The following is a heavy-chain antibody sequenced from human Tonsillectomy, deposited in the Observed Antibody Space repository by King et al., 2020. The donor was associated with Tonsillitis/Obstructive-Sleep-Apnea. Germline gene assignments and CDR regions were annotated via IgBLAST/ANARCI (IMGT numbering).Heavy chain of an antibody. CDR2: ISAYNGNT. CDR1: GYTFTSYG. D-gene: IGHD2-2*01. V-gene: IGHV1-18*01. Sequence: QLVQSGAEVKKPGASVKVSCKASGYTFTSYGISWGRQAPGQGLEWMGWISAYNGNTNYAQKLQGRGTMTTDTSTSTAYMELRGLRSDDTAVYYCARGQVVPAAMGRWFDPWGQGTLVTVSS. CDR3: ARGQVVPAAMGRWFDP. J-gene: IGHJ5*02.